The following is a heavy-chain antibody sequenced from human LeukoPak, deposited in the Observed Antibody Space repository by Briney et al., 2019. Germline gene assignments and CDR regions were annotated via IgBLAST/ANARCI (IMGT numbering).Heavy chain of an antibody. D-gene: IGHD6-19*01. CDR3: ARDQGSRGWCFDN. Sequence: QSGGSVTLSCSASGFTFSSYGMHWLRQSPGKGLEGVALTWYEGSEKIYADSVKGRYTISRDNHKNTLDVQMNSLRGEDTAVYYCARDQGSRGWCFDNWGQGTLVSVSS. CDR1: GFTFSSYG. CDR2: TWYEGSEK. J-gene: IGHJ4*02. V-gene: IGHV3-33*01.